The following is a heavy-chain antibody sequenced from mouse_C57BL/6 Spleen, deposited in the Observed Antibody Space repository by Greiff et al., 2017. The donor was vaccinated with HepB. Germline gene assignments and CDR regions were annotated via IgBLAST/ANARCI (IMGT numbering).Heavy chain of an antibody. J-gene: IGHJ2*01. V-gene: IGHV1-81*01. CDR3: ARDGNYVNYFDY. CDR2: IYPRSGNT. Sequence: QVQLQQSGAELARPGASVKLSCKASGYTFTSYGISWVKQRTGQGLEWIGEIYPRSGNTYYNEKFKGKATLTADKSSSTAYMELRSLTSEDSAVYFCARDGNYVNYFDYWGQGTTLTVSS. D-gene: IGHD2-1*01. CDR1: GYTFTSYG.